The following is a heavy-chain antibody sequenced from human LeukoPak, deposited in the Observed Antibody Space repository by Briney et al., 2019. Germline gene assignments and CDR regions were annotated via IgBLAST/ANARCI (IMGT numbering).Heavy chain of an antibody. CDR3: AREFDYGTLPGPY. V-gene: IGHV3-53*01. J-gene: IGHJ4*02. D-gene: IGHD3-9*01. CDR2: IYSGGNT. Sequence: GGSLRLSCVTSGLNVKNNYMFWVRQSPVKGLEWVSIIYSGGNTFYADSVKGRFTISRDNSKNTLYLQMTSLKAEDTGVYYCAREFDYGTLPGPYWGPGTLVIVSS. CDR1: GLNVKNNY.